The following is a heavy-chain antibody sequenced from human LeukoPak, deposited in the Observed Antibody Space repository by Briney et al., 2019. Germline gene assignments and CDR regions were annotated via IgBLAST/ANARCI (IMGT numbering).Heavy chain of an antibody. Sequence: ASVKVSCKASGYTFTSYDINWVRQATGQGLEWMGWISAYNGNTNYAQKLQGRVTMTTDTSTSTAYMELSRLRSDDTAVYYCARDMKSMVRGVKGEFDYWGQGTLVTVSS. D-gene: IGHD3-10*01. J-gene: IGHJ4*02. CDR3: ARDMKSMVRGVKGEFDY. CDR2: ISAYNGNT. CDR1: GYTFTSYD. V-gene: IGHV1-18*01.